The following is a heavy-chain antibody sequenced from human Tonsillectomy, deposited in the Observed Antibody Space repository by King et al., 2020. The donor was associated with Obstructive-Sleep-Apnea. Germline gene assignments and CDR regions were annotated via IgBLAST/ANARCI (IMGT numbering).Heavy chain of an antibody. Sequence: QLQESGPGLVKPSETLSLTCTVSVGSISSSSYYWGWIRQPPGKGLEWIGSIYYSGSTYYNPSLKSRVTISVDTSKNQFSLKLSSVTAADTAVYYCARDIVVVVAARNEMGFDYWGQGTLVTVSS. D-gene: IGHD2-15*01. CDR1: VGSISSSSYY. CDR2: IYYSGST. V-gene: IGHV4-39*07. J-gene: IGHJ4*02. CDR3: ARDIVVVVAARNEMGFDY.